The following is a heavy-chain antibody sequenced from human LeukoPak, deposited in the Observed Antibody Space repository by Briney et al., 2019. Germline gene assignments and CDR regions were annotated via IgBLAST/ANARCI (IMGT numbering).Heavy chain of an antibody. J-gene: IGHJ5*02. D-gene: IGHD3-3*01. CDR3: ARGVDTIFGVVPNWFDP. CDR1: GGTFSSYT. CDR2: LIPIFGTA. V-gene: IGHV1-69*06. Sequence: ASVKVSCKASGGTFSSYTITWVRQAPGQRLEWMGGLIPIFGTANYAQKFQGRLTISADKSTSTAYMELSSLRSEDTAVYYCARGVDTIFGVVPNWFDPWGQGTLVTVSS.